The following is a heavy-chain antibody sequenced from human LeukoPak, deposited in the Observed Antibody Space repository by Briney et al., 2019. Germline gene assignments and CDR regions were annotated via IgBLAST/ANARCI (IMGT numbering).Heavy chain of an antibody. CDR3: ARGESSGWYLDY. V-gene: IGHV4-59*01. CDR1: GGSISSYY. Sequence: PSETLSLTCTVSGGSISSYYWSWVRQPPGKGLEWIGYIYYSGSTNYNPSLKSRVTISVDTSKNQFSLKLSSVTAADTAVYYCARGESSGWYLDYWGQGTLVTVAS. J-gene: IGHJ4*02. D-gene: IGHD6-19*01. CDR2: IYYSGST.